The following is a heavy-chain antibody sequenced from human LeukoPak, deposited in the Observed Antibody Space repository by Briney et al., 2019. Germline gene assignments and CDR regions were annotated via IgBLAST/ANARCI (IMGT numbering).Heavy chain of an antibody. V-gene: IGHV3-9*01. CDR1: GFTFDDYA. CDR3: TKTGY. Sequence: GRSLRLSCAASGFTFDDYAMHWVRQAPGKGLEWVSGISWNSGSIGYADSVKGRFTISRDNAKNSLYLQMNSLRAEDTAVYYCTKTGYWGQGTLVTVSS. CDR2: ISWNSGSI. J-gene: IGHJ4*02.